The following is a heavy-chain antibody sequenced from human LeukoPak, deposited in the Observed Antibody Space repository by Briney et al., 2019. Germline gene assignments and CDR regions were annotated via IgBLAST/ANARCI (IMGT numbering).Heavy chain of an antibody. CDR3: ARGEFDFWSGYYREARNWFDP. CDR2: IYYSGST. V-gene: IGHV4-59*11. CDR1: GGSISSHY. D-gene: IGHD3-3*01. Sequence: PSETLSLTCTVSGGSISSHYWSWIRQPPGKGLEWIGYIYYSGSTNYNPSLKSRVTISVDTSKNQFSLKLSSVTAADTAVNYCARGEFDFWSGYYREARNWFDPWGQGTLVTVSS. J-gene: IGHJ5*02.